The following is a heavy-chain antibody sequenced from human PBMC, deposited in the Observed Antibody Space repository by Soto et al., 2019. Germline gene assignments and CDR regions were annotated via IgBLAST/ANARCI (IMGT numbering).Heavy chain of an antibody. Sequence: SVKVSCKASGGTFSSYAISWVRQAPGQGPEWMGGIIPIFGTSNYAQKLQGRVTITADESTSTAYMELSSLRSEDTALYYCAIFIAAAGKGPMDYWGQGTLVTVSS. V-gene: IGHV1-69*13. CDR3: AIFIAAAGKGPMDY. J-gene: IGHJ4*02. CDR2: IIPIFGTS. D-gene: IGHD6-13*01. CDR1: GGTFSSYA.